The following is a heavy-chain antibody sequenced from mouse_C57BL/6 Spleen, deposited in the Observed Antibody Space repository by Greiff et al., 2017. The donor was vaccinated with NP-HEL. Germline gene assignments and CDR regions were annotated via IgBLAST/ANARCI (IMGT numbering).Heavy chain of an antibody. J-gene: IGHJ1*03. V-gene: IGHV5-4*01. D-gene: IGHD6-1*01. CDR2: ISDGGSYT. Sequence: EVQVVESGGGLVKPGGSLKLSCAASGFTFSSYAMSWVRQTPEKRLEWVATISDGGSYTYYPDNVKGRFTISRDNAKNNLYLQMSHLKSEDTAMYYCARDATRPYWYFDVWGTGTTVTVSS. CDR1: GFTFSSYA. CDR3: ARDATRPYWYFDV.